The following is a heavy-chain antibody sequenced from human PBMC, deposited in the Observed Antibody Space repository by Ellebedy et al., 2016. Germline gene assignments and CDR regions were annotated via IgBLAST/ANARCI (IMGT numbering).Heavy chain of an antibody. CDR1: GYTFISYG. CDR2: ISAYNGNT. CDR3: ARGSSGWMAIDY. J-gene: IGHJ4*02. V-gene: IGHV1-18*01. D-gene: IGHD6-19*01. Sequence: ASVKVSCKASGYTFISYGMSWVRQAPGQGLEWMGWISAYNGNTNYAQKLQGRVTMTTETSTTTAYMELRSLRSDDTAVYYCARGSSGWMAIDYWGQGTLVTVSS.